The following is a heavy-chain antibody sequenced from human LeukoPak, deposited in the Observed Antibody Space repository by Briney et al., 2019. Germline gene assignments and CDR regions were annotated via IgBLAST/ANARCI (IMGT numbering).Heavy chain of an antibody. CDR3: ATIPAAMQYFQH. D-gene: IGHD2-2*01. Sequence: SETLSLTCTVSGGSISTYYWGWIRQPPGKGLEWIGSIYYSGSTYYNPSLKSRVTISVDTSKNQFSLKLSFVTAADTAVYYCATIPAAMQYFQHWGQGTLVTVSS. V-gene: IGHV4-39*01. J-gene: IGHJ1*01. CDR2: IYYSGST. CDR1: GGSISTYY.